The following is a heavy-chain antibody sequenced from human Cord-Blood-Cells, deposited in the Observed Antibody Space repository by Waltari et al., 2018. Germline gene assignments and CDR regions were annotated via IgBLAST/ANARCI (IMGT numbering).Heavy chain of an antibody. D-gene: IGHD3-10*01. V-gene: IGHV3-30*04. CDR2: ISYDGSNK. CDR1: GFTSRSYA. CDR3: ARAPGSYFDY. Sequence: QVQLVESGGGVVQPGRSLRLSCAASGFTSRSYAIPWVRQAPGKGLEWVAVISYDGSNKYYADSVKGRFTISRDNSKNTLYLQMNSLRAEDTAVYYCARAPGSYFDYWGQGTLVTVSS. J-gene: IGHJ4*02.